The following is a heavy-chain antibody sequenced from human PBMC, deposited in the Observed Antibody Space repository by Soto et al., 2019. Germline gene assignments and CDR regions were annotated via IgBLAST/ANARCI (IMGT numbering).Heavy chain of an antibody. Sequence: PETLSLTCIFSAGSTRISSHDWGWIRQPRGKGLEWIGSIYYSGSTNYNPSLKSRVTISVDTSKRQFSLKVSSVTAADTAVYYGARVAVGAARPHYHYGMDVWGQGTTVTVSS. CDR1: AGSTRISSHD. V-gene: IGHV4-39*01. J-gene: IGHJ6*02. CDR3: ARVAVGAARPHYHYGMDV. CDR2: IYYSGST. D-gene: IGHD6-6*01.